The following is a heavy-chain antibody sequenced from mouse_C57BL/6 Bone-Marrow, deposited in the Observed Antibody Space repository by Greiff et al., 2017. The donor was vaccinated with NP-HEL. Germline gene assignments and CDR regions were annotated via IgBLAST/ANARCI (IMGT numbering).Heavy chain of an antibody. V-gene: IGHV1-5*01. CDR1: GYTFTSYW. Sequence: VQLQQSGTVLARPGASVKMSCKTSGYTFTSYWMHWVKQRPGQGLEWIGAIYPGNSDTSYNQKFKGKAKLTAVTSASTAYMELSSLTIEDSAVYYCTNGLLLRYYFDYWGKGTTLTVSS. J-gene: IGHJ2*01. CDR2: IYPGNSDT. CDR3: TNGLLLRYYFDY. D-gene: IGHD1-1*01.